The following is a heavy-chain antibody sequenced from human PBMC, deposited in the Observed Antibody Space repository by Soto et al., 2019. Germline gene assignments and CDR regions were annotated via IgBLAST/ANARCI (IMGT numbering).Heavy chain of an antibody. Sequence: GGSLRLSCAASGFTFSSYGMHWVRQAPGKGLEWVAVISYDGSNKYYADSVKGRFTISRDNSKNTLYLQMNSLRAEDTAVYYCAKGLLTGYLPSDYWGQGTLVTVSS. CDR2: ISYDGSNK. CDR3: AKGLLTGYLPSDY. CDR1: GFTFSSYG. D-gene: IGHD3-9*01. V-gene: IGHV3-30*18. J-gene: IGHJ4*02.